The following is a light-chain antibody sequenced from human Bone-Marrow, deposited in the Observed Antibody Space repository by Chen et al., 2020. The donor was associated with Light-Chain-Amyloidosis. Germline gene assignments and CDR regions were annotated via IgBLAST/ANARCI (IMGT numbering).Light chain of an antibody. CDR1: DLPTKY. Sequence: SYELSQPPSVSVSSGQTARITCSGDDLPTKYAYWYQQKPGQAPVLVIHRDTGRPPGISERFSGSSSGTTATLTISGVQAEDEADYHCQSADSSGTYEVIFGGGTKLTVL. V-gene: IGLV3-25*03. CDR2: RDT. J-gene: IGLJ2*01. CDR3: QSADSSGTYEVI.